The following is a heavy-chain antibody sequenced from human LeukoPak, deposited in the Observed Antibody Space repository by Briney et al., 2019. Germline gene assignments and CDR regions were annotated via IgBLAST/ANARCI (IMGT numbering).Heavy chain of an antibody. Sequence: SETLSLTCAVYGGSFSGYYWSWIRQPPGKGLEWIGEINHSGSTNYNPSLKSRVTISVDTSKNQFSLKLSSVTAADTAVYYCARATKGAGIVVVRAFDIWGQGTMVTVSS. D-gene: IGHD2-2*01. CDR3: ARATKGAGIVVVRAFDI. CDR2: INHSGST. V-gene: IGHV4-34*01. J-gene: IGHJ3*02. CDR1: GGSFSGYY.